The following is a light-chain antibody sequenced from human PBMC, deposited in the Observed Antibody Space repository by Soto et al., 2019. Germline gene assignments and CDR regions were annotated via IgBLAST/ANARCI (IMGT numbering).Light chain of an antibody. V-gene: IGLV1-51*01. CDR1: ASNIGNNS. CDR2: DDN. J-gene: IGLJ1*01. Sequence: QSVLTQPPSVSAAPGQRVTISCSGSASNIGNNSVSWYQQLPGAAPQLLIYDDNNRPSGIPDRFSGSKSGTSATLGITGLQTGDEADYYCGTWDTSLPACVFGPGTKLPVL. CDR3: GTWDTSLPACV.